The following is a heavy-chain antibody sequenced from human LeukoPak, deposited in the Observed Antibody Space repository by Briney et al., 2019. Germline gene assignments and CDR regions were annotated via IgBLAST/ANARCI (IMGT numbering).Heavy chain of an antibody. CDR1: GFTFSNYG. CDR2: IAYDGSIT. D-gene: IGHD3-9*01. CDR3: VKDGGDWSFDH. Sequence: GGSLRLSCAVSGFTFSNYGMHWVRQAPGKGLEWVAFIAYDGSITYYADSLKGRFNISRDNSKNTLSLQMSSLGPEDTAVYYCVKDGGDWSFDHWGQGMLVTVSS. J-gene: IGHJ4*02. V-gene: IGHV3-30*18.